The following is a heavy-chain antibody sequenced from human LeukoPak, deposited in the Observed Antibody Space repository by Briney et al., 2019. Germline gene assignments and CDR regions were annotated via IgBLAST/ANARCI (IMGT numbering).Heavy chain of an antibody. D-gene: IGHD6-13*01. CDR2: INTNTGNP. V-gene: IGHV7-4-1*02. CDR1: GYTFTSYA. Sequence: ASVKVSCKASGYTFTSYAMNWVRQAPGQGLEWMGWINTNTGNPTYAQGFAGRFVFSLDTSVSTAYLQISSLKAEDTAVYYCARIAAAVGRGPLADYWGQGTLVTVSS. J-gene: IGHJ4*02. CDR3: ARIAAAVGRGPLADY.